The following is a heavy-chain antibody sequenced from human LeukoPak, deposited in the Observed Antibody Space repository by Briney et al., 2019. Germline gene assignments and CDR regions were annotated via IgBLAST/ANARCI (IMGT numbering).Heavy chain of an antibody. V-gene: IGHV4-59*08. J-gene: IGHJ4*02. CDR2: ISDIGSI. Sequence: PSETLSLTCTVSGGSISSYYWSWVRQPPGKGLEWIAYISDIGSINYNPSLKSRVTISLDTSKNQFSLELSSVTAADTAVYYCAGHHPRNTVDFWGQGTLVTVSS. D-gene: IGHD2-8*02. CDR1: GGSISSYY. CDR3: AGHHPRNTVDF.